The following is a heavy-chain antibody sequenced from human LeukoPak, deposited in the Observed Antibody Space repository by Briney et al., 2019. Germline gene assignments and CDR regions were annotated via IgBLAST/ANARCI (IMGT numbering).Heavy chain of an antibody. CDR3: ATVSYRFNWFDP. V-gene: IGHV1-24*01. CDR2: FDPEDGET. CDR1: GYTLTDLS. D-gene: IGHD1-26*01. Sequence: GASVKVSCKVSGYTLTDLSMHWVRQAPGKGLEWMGGFDPEDGETIYAQKFQGRVTMTEDTSTDTAYMGLSSLRSEDTAVYYCATVSYRFNWFDPWGQGTLVTVSS. J-gene: IGHJ5*02.